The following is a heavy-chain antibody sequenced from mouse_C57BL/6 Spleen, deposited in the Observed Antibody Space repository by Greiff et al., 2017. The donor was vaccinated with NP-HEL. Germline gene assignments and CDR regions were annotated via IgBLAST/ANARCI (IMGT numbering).Heavy chain of an antibody. CDR1: GFTFSDYY. CDR2: ISNGGGST. J-gene: IGHJ1*03. CDR3: ARRWDYDGWYFDV. Sequence: DVKLVESGGGLVQPGGSLKLSCAASGFTFSDYYMYWVRQTPEKRLEWVAYISNGGGSTYYPDTVKGRFTISRDNAKNTLYLQMSRLKSEDTAMYYCARRWDYDGWYFDVWGTGTTVTFSS. D-gene: IGHD2-4*01. V-gene: IGHV5-12*01.